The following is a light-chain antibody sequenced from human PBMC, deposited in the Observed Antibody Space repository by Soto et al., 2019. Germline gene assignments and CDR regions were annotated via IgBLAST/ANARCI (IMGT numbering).Light chain of an antibody. CDR3: QQRSNWPPWT. CDR2: DAS. CDR1: QSVSSY. Sequence: EIVLTPSPGTLSLSPGERATLSCRASQSVSSYLAWYQQKPGQAPRLLIYDASNRATGIPARFSGSGSGTDFTLTISSLEPEDFAVYYCQQRSNWPPWTFGQGTKVDI. J-gene: IGKJ1*01. V-gene: IGKV3-11*01.